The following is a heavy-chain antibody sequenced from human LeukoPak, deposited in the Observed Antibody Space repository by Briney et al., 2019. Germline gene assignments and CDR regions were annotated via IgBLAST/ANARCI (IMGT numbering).Heavy chain of an antibody. CDR3: ANPRYDSSGYYYVD. J-gene: IGHJ4*02. CDR1: GYTFTDYT. Sequence: ASVTVSCKASGYTFTDYTMHWLRQAPGQRLDGMGWINGGSGNTKYSPEFQGRVTITRDTSASTAYMELSSLRSEDTAVYYCANPRYDSSGYYYVDWGQGTLVTVSS. V-gene: IGHV1-3*01. D-gene: IGHD3-22*01. CDR2: INGGSGNT.